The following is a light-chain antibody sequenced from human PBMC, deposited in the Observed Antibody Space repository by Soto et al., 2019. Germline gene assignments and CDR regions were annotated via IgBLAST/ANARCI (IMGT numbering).Light chain of an antibody. CDR1: QSVSDY. CDR3: QQRSYWPPFT. J-gene: IGKJ2*01. Sequence: EIVLTQSPATLSLSPGERATLSCRASQSVSDYLAWYQQKPGQAPRLLTYDASNRASGIPARFSGSGSGTDFTLTISSLEPEDFAVYYCQQRSYWPPFTVGQGTKLEIK. CDR2: DAS. V-gene: IGKV3-11*01.